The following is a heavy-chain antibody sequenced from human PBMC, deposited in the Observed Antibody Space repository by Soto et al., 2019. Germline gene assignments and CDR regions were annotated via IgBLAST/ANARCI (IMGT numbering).Heavy chain of an antibody. J-gene: IGHJ4*02. Sequence: SQTLSLTCAISGDSVSSNRAAWNLIRQSPSRGLEWLGRTYYRSKWYNDYAVSVKSRITINPDTSKNQFSLQLNSVTPEDTAVYYCARAWGFSSGWYGSFSYWGQGTLVTAPQ. CDR2: TYYRSKWYN. CDR1: GDSVSSNRAA. V-gene: IGHV6-1*01. D-gene: IGHD6-19*01. CDR3: ARAWGFSSGWYGSFSY.